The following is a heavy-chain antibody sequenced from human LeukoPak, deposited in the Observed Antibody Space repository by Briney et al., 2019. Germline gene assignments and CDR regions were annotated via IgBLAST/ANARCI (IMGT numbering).Heavy chain of an antibody. J-gene: IGHJ6*02. D-gene: IGHD6-19*01. Sequence: ASVKVSCKASGYTFTSYYMHWVRRAPGQGLEWMGIINPSGGSTSYAQKFQGRVTFTSDTSATVVYMDLSSLRSEDTAEYYCARDQGVAGFMDVWGQGTTVTVSS. V-gene: IGHV1-46*01. CDR3: ARDQGVAGFMDV. CDR1: GYTFTSYY. CDR2: INPSGGST.